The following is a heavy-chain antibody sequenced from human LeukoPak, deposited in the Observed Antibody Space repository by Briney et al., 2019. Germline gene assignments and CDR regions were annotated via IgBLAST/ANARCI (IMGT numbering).Heavy chain of an antibody. CDR2: ISSSSSYI. V-gene: IGHV3-21*05. D-gene: IGHD6-13*01. Sequence: GGSLRLSCAASGFTFSSYSMNWVRQDPGKGLEWVSYISSSSSYIYYADSVKGRFTISRDNAKNSLYLQMNSLRAEDTAVYYCARAAGIAAAGTFDYWGQGTLVTVS. J-gene: IGHJ4*02. CDR3: ARAAGIAAAGTFDY. CDR1: GFTFSSYS.